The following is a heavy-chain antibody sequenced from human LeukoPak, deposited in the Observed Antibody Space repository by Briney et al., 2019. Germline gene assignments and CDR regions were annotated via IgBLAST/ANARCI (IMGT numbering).Heavy chain of an antibody. CDR1: GGTFSSYA. Sequence: SVKVSCKASGGTFSSYAISWVRQAPGQGLEWMGGIIPIFGTANYAQKFQGRVTITADESTSTAYMELSSLRSEDTAVYYCARDSLYYYDSSGTNWFDPWGQGTLVTVSS. D-gene: IGHD3-22*01. V-gene: IGHV1-69*13. J-gene: IGHJ5*02. CDR2: IIPIFGTA. CDR3: ARDSLYYYDSSGTNWFDP.